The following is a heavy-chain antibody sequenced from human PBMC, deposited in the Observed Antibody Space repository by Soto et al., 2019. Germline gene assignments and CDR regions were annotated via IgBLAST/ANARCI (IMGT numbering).Heavy chain of an antibody. CDR2: INWNGGST. CDR1: GFTFDDYG. D-gene: IGHD4-17*01. J-gene: IGHJ4*02. Sequence: EVQLVESGGGVVRPGGSLRLSCAASGFTFDDYGMSWVRQAPGKGLEWVSGINWNGGSTGYADSVKGRFTISRDNAKNSLYLQMNSLRAEDTALYYCARDVKKSGAGDSSPGDYWGQGTLVTVSS. CDR3: ARDVKKSGAGDSSPGDY. V-gene: IGHV3-20*04.